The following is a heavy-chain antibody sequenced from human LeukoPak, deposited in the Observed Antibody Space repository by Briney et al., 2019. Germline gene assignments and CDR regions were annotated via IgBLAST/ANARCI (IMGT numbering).Heavy chain of an antibody. Sequence: SETLSLTCAVYGGSFSGYYWSWIRQPPGKGLEWIGEINHSGSTNYNPSLKSRVTISVDTSKNQFSLKLSSVTAADTAVYYCARGLAPDYCGQGTLVTVSS. V-gene: IGHV4-34*01. CDR1: GGSFSGYY. J-gene: IGHJ4*02. CDR3: ARGLAPDY. CDR2: INHSGST.